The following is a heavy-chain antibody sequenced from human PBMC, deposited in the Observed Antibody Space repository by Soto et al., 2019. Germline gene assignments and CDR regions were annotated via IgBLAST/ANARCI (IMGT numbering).Heavy chain of an antibody. V-gene: IGHV4-30-2*01. J-gene: IGHJ4*02. CDR2: IYHSGST. CDR1: VGSISSGGYS. CDR3: ARGGYYDSSGYPSFDH. Sequence: TLSVTCAVSVGSISSGGYSWSWIRQPPGKGLEWIGYIYHSGSTYYNPSLKSRVTISVDRSKNQFSLKLSSVTAADTAVYYCARGGYYDSSGYPSFDHWGQGTLVTVSS. D-gene: IGHD3-22*01.